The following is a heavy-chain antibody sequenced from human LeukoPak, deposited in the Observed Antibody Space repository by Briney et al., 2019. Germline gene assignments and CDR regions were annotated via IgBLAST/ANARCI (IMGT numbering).Heavy chain of an antibody. CDR1: GFAFSDYV. J-gene: IGHJ4*02. V-gene: IGHV3-23*01. D-gene: IGHD3-10*01. CDR2: ISASGGST. Sequence: GGSLRLSCAASGFAFSDYVMNWVRQAPGQGREWASAISASGGSTYYANSVKGRFTISRSNSKNTLYLQMNSLRADDTAVYYCAKVGYYYGSGSYCLDYWGQGTLVTVSS. CDR3: AKVGYYYGSGSYCLDY.